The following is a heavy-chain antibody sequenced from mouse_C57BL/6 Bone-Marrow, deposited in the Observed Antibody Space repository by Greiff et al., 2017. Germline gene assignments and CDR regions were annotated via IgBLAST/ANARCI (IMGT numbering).Heavy chain of an antibody. D-gene: IGHD2-1*01. Sequence: EVQRVESGAELVKPGASVKLSCTASGFNIKDYYMHWVKQRTEQGLEWIGRIDPEDGETKYAQKFKGKATLTADTSSNTAYLQLSSLTSDDTAVYYCSLDGTPGYWGTGTSVTVSA. J-gene: IGHJ4*01. CDR3: SLDGTPGY. CDR1: GFNIKDYY. V-gene: IGHV14-2*01. CDR2: IDPEDGET.